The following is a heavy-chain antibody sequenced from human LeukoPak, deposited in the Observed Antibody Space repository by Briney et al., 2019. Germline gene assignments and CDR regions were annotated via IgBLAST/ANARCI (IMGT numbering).Heavy chain of an antibody. J-gene: IGHJ3*02. CDR2: ISGSGGTT. V-gene: IGHV3-23*01. Sequence: AGGPLRLSCAASGFTVSNAWMTWVRQAPGKGLEWVSAISGSGGTTYYADSVKGRFTISRDNSKNTLNLQMNSLRAEDTAVYYCAKDRDATGITGAIDIWGQGTMVTVSS. CDR1: GFTVSNAW. D-gene: IGHD3-3*01. CDR3: AKDRDATGITGAIDI.